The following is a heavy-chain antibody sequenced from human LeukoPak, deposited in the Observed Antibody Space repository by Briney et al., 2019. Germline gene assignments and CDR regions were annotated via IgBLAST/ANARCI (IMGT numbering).Heavy chain of an antibody. CDR1: GGSISSYY. Sequence: SETLSLTCTVSGGSISSYYWSWIRQPPGKGLEWIGYIYYSGSTNYNPSLKSRVTISVDTSKNQFSLKLSSVTAADTAVYYCARGGPSITMVRGVMGAFDIWGQGTMVTVSS. CDR2: IYYSGST. V-gene: IGHV4-59*01. J-gene: IGHJ3*02. D-gene: IGHD3-10*01. CDR3: ARGGPSITMVRGVMGAFDI.